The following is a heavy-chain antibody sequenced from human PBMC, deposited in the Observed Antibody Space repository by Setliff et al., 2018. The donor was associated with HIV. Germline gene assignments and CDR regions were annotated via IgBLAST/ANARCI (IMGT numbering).Heavy chain of an antibody. CDR1: EFTFINTW. J-gene: IGHJ6*03. CDR2: IKSKTDGGTT. CDR3: TVDFGANYYYYYMDV. D-gene: IGHD3-3*01. V-gene: IGHV3-15*01. Sequence: PGGSLRLSCAASEFTFINTWMSWVRQAPGKGLEWVGRIKSKTDGGTTEYAASVKGRFTISRDDSKSIAYLQMNSLKTEDTAVYYCTVDFGANYYYYYMDVWGKGTTVTVSS.